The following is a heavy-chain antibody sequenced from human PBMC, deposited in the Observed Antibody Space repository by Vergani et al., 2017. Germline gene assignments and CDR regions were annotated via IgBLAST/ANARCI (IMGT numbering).Heavy chain of an antibody. D-gene: IGHD2-2*01. CDR2: IYYSGST. V-gene: IGHV4-59*01. CDR1: GGPISSYY. Sequence: QVQLQESGPGLVKPSETLSLTCTVPGGPISSYYWSWIRQPPGKGLEWIGYIYYSGSTNYNPSLKSRVTISVDTSKNQFSLKLSSVTAADTAVYYCARADVVPAATFDYWGQGTLVTVSS. J-gene: IGHJ4*02. CDR3: ARADVVPAATFDY.